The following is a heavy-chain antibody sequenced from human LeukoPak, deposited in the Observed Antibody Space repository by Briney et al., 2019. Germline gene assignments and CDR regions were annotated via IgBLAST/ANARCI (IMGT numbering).Heavy chain of an antibody. CDR2: IYYSGST. CDR3: ARDRSKGNSFFDY. Sequence: PSETLSLTCTDSGGSISSYYWSWIRQPPGKGLEWIGYIYYSGSTNYNPSLKSRVTISVDTSKNQFSLNLSSVTAADTAVYFCARDRSKGNSFFDYWGQGTQVTVSS. V-gene: IGHV4-59*12. CDR1: GGSISSYY. J-gene: IGHJ4*02. D-gene: IGHD5-18*01.